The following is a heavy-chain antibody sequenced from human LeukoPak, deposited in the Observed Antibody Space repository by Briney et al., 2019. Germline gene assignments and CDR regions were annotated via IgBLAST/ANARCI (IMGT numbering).Heavy chain of an antibody. D-gene: IGHD3-22*01. Sequence: PGGSLRLSCEASGFTFSSYAMTWVRQAPGKGLEWVSGIYASGSATHYADTVKGRFTISRDNSENTLYLQMNSLRAEDTAVYYCAKRPRDSSGYYLGAFDMWGQGTMVTVSS. CDR3: AKRPRDSSGYYLGAFDM. V-gene: IGHV3-23*01. CDR2: IYASGSAT. CDR1: GFTFSSYA. J-gene: IGHJ3*02.